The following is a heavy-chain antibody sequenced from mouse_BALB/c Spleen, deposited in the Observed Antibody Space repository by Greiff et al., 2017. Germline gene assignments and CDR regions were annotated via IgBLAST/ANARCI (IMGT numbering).Heavy chain of an antibody. CDR3: ARWAYNYAMDY. CDR2: INPSTGYT. D-gene: IGHD3-1*01. V-gene: IGHV1-7*01. CDR1: GYTFTSYW. Sequence: VQLQQSGAELAKPGASVKMSCKASGYTFTSYWMHWVKQRPGQGLEWIGYINPSTGYTEYNQKFKDKATLTADKSSSTAYMQLSSLTSEDSAVYYCARWAYNYAMDYWGQGTSVTVSS. J-gene: IGHJ4*01.